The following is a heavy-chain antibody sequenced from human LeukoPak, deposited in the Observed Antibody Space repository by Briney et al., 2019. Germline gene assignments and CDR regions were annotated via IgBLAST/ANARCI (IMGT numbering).Heavy chain of an antibody. J-gene: IGHJ5*02. CDR2: INPNSGGT. D-gene: IGHD3-10*01. V-gene: IGHV1-2*02. CDR1: GYTFSGYY. CDR3: ALIGDHAWFDP. Sequence: ASVKVSCEASGYTFSGYYIFWVRRAPGQGLEWMGWINPNSGGTNYAPEFQGRLTMTRDTSITTAYMELSTLRSDDTAVYYCALIGDHAWFDPWGQGTLVTVSS.